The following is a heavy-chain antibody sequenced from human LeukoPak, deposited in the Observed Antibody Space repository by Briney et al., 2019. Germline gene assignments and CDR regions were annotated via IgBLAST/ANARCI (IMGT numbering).Heavy chain of an antibody. D-gene: IGHD3-3*01. CDR3: ARWGSGYNLFDY. CDR2: INWNGGST. J-gene: IGHJ4*02. V-gene: IGHV3-20*04. CDR1: GFIFEDYG. Sequence: GGSLRLSCAPSGFIFEDYGMHWVRQAPWKGLEWVSGINWNGGSTGYADSVKGRFTISRDNAKNSLYLQMNSLRAEDTALYYCARWGSGYNLFDYWGQGILVTVSS.